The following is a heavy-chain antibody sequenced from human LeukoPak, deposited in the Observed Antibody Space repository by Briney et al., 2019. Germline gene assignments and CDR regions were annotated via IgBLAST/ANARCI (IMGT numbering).Heavy chain of an antibody. CDR1: GVSLSATS. CDR2: FDPEDGES. V-gene: IGHV1-24*01. J-gene: IGHJ4*02. D-gene: IGHD1-26*01. CDR3: ATADKWEPLDY. Sequence: ASVKVSCKVSGVSLSATSIDWVRQAPGQWLEWMGGFDPEDGESIFAQRFQGRFSMTEDTSTDTAYMELRSLRLEDTAVYYCATADKWEPLDYWGQGTLVTVSS.